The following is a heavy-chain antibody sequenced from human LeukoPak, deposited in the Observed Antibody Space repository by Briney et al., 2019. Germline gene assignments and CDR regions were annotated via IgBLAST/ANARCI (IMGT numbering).Heavy chain of an antibody. D-gene: IGHD3-22*01. CDR2: IYTSGST. CDR3: AGDRSYYDSSGYWGYDAFDI. CDR1: GGSISSYY. V-gene: IGHV4-4*07. J-gene: IGHJ3*02. Sequence: PSETLSLTCTVSGGSISSYYWSWIRQPAGKGLEWVGRIYTSGSTNYNPSLKSRVTMSVDTSKNQFSLKLSSVTAADTAVYYCAGDRSYYDSSGYWGYDAFDIWGQGTMVTVSS.